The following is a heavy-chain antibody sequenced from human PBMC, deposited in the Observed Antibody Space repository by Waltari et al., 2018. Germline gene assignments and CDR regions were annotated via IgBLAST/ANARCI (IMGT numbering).Heavy chain of an antibody. Sequence: EVQLVESGGGLTQPGRSLRLSCTPSGLVLRSFSISWVRQAPGKGLEWVGFIRSKAYGGTPKYAASVRDRFTMSRDDSKSIAYLEMNSLKTEDTAMYFCTTQNTFWSWSYWGRGTLVTVSS. V-gene: IGHV3-49*04. CDR2: IRSKAYGGTP. D-gene: IGHD3-3*01. J-gene: IGHJ4*02. CDR1: GLVLRSFS. CDR3: TTQNTFWSWSY.